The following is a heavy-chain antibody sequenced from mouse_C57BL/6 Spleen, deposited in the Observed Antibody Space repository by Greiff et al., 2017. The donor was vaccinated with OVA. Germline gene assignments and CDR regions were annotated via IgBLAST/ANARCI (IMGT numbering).Heavy chain of an antibody. V-gene: IGHV1-82*01. J-gene: IGHJ4*01. CDR1: GYAFSSSW. CDR3: ASKKLGAMDY. D-gene: IGHD3-1*01. CDR2: IYPGDGDT. Sequence: VQLQQSGPELVKPGASVKISCKASGYAFSSSWMNWVKQRPGKGLEWIGRIYPGDGDTNYNGKFKGKATLTADKSSSTAYMQLSSLTSEDSAVYFCASKKLGAMDYGGQGTSVTVSS.